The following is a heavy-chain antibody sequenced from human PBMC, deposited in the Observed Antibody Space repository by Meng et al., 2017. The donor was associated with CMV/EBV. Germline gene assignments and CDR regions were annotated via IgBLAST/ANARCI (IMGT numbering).Heavy chain of an antibody. Sequence: QGRLVQHVTEVKQHGASVKVSCNASRYTFTSYYMHWVRQALGHRLEWMGIINPSGGSTSYEKKFQGRVTMTRDTSPSTVYMELSSLRSEDTAVYYCALAEYSSSLFDYWGQGTLVTVSS. J-gene: IGHJ4*02. CDR2: INPSGGST. D-gene: IGHD6-13*01. V-gene: IGHV1-46*01. CDR1: RYTFTSYY. CDR3: ALAEYSSSLFDY.